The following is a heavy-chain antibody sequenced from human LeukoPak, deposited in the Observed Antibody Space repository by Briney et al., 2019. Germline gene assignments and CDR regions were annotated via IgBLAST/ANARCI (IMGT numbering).Heavy chain of an antibody. CDR3: ARGGSNYGDFYY. D-gene: IGHD4-11*01. CDR2: INGDGSST. Sequence: GGSLRLSCAASGFTFTTYWMHWVRQAPGKGLVWISRINGDGSSTNYADSVKGRFTISRDNTKNTLFLQMNSLRAEDTAVYYCARGGSNYGDFYYWGQGTLVTVSS. V-gene: IGHV3-74*01. CDR1: GFTFTTYW. J-gene: IGHJ4*02.